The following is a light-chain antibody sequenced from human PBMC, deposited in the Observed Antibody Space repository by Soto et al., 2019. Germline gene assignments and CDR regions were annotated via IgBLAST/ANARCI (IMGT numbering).Light chain of an antibody. J-gene: IGKJ4*01. CDR2: KAS. V-gene: IGKV1-5*03. Sequence: DVQMTQSRSTLSASVGDRVTITCRASQNVNTWLAWYQQKPGRAPNLLIHKASTLETGVPSRFSGSGSGTEFTLSISSLQPDDFATYYCHQYDSAPLTFGGGTKVEI. CDR1: QNVNTW. CDR3: HQYDSAPLT.